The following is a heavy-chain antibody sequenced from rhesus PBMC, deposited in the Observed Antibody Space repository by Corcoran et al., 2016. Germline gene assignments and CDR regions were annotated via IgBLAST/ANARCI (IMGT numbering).Heavy chain of an antibody. D-gene: IGHD1-44*01. CDR1: GGSISSNY. CDR2: IYGSSGST. Sequence: QVQLQESGPGLVKPSETLSLTCAVSGGSISSNYWSWLRQPPGKGLVWIGYIYGSSGSTYYNPSLSSRVTISTDTSNNQYALKLSAVTAADTAVYYCAGFGMWGQGVLVTVSS. J-gene: IGHJ4*01. CDR3: AGFGM. V-gene: IGHV4-160*01.